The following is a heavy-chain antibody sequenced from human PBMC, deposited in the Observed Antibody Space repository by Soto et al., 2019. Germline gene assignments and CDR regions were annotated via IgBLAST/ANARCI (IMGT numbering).Heavy chain of an antibody. CDR2: ISSTSTYI. J-gene: IGHJ4*02. V-gene: IGHV3-21*01. Sequence: SLRLSCAASGFTLSSYSLNWVRQAPGKGLEWVSSISSTSTYIFYADSVKGRFTISRDNAKNSLYLQMNSLRVEDTAVYYCAGVDPMINGFDYWGQGTVVTVSS. D-gene: IGHD3-22*01. CDR3: AGVDPMINGFDY. CDR1: GFTLSSYS.